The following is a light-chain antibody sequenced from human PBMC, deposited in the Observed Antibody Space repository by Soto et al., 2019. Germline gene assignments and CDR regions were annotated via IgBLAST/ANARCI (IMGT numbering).Light chain of an antibody. CDR1: QSVLESTNKKNY. J-gene: IGKJ1*01. V-gene: IGKV4-1*01. CDR2: WAS. CDR3: QQYYSTLPT. Sequence: IVMSQSPDSLAVSLGERATINCKSSQSVLESTNKKNYLAWYQQKPGQTPKLLFYWASTRKSGVPERLSGSGSGTDFTLTISSLQAEDVAVYYCQQYYSTLPTFGQGTKVDI.